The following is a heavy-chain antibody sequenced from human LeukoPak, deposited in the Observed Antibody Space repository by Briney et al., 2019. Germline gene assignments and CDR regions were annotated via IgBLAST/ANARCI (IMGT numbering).Heavy chain of an antibody. V-gene: IGHV1-24*01. Sequence: ASVKVSCKVSGYTLTELSMHWVRQAPGKGLEWMGGFDPEDGETTYAQKFQGRVTMTEDTSTDTAYMELSSLRSEDTAVYYCATGLYYYDSSGPFDYWGQGTLVTVSS. D-gene: IGHD3-22*01. J-gene: IGHJ4*02. CDR3: ATGLYYYDSSGPFDY. CDR2: FDPEDGET. CDR1: GYTLTELS.